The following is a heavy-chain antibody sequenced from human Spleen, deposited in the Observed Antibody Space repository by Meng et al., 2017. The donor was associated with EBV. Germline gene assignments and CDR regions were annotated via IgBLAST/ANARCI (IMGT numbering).Heavy chain of an antibody. J-gene: IGHJ4*02. Sequence: QITLQESGPALMKPTQTLTLTCTFSGFSLDTSGVAVGWIRQPPGKPLEWLALIYWDDDKRYSPSLENRLTITRGTSRNQVVLTITNVDPADTGTYFCVHTSTPSSWQPDFWGQGILVTVSS. CDR3: VHTSTPSSWQPDF. CDR2: IYWDDDK. D-gene: IGHD6-13*01. V-gene: IGHV2-5*02. CDR1: GFSLDTSGVA.